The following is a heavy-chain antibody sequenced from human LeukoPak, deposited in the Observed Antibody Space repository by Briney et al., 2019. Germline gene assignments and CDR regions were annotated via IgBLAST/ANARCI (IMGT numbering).Heavy chain of an antibody. V-gene: IGHV3-23*01. Sequence: PGGSLRLSCAASGFTFSSYAMSWARQAPGKGLEWVSGISGNGGGTYYADSVKGRFTISRDNSKNTLYLRMNSLRVEDAAVYYCAKDLGGEGGSGFPGYWGQGTLVTVSS. D-gene: IGHD3-10*01. CDR2: ISGNGGGT. CDR1: GFTFSSYA. CDR3: AKDLGGEGGSGFPGY. J-gene: IGHJ4*02.